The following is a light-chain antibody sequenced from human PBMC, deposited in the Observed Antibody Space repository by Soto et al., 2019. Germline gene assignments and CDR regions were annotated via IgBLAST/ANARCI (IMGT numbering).Light chain of an antibody. CDR1: QTVLYISNNKNY. CDR3: QQFFTTPWT. J-gene: IGKJ1*01. CDR2: WAS. Sequence: DIVMTQSPDSLAVSLGERATIDCKSSQTVLYISNNKNYLAWYQQKPGQPPKLLIYWASTRESGVPDRFSCSGSATDFTLTISSLQEEDVAVYYCQQFFTTPWTFGRGTKVEIK. V-gene: IGKV4-1*01.